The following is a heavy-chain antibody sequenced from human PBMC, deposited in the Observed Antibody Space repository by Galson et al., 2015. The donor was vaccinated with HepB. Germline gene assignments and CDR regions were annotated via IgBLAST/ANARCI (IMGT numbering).Heavy chain of an antibody. J-gene: IGHJ6*02. Sequence: SLRLSCAASGFTFSSYAMSWVRQAPGKGLEWVSAISGSGGSTYYADSVKGRFTISRDNSKNTLYLQMNSLRAEDTAVYYCARSSIPYGSGFLRGMDVWGQGTTVTVSS. V-gene: IGHV3-23*01. D-gene: IGHD3-10*01. CDR3: ARSSIPYGSGFLRGMDV. CDR2: ISGSGGST. CDR1: GFTFSSYA.